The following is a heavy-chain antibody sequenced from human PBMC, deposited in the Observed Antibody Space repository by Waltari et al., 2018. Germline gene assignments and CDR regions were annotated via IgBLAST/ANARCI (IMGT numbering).Heavy chain of an antibody. J-gene: IGHJ5*02. Sequence: QVQLQESGPGLVKPSETLSLTCTVSGGSISSYYWSWIRQPAGKGLGWVGRIYTSGSTNYNPSLKSRVPMSVDTSKNQFSLTLSSVTAADTAVYYCARDPSLAAAGYNWFDPWGQGTLVIVSS. CDR1: GGSISSYY. D-gene: IGHD6-13*01. CDR3: ARDPSLAAAGYNWFDP. CDR2: IYTSGST. V-gene: IGHV4-4*07.